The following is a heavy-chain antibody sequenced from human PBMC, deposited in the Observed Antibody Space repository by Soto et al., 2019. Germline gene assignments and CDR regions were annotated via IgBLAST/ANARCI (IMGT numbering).Heavy chain of an antibody. CDR1: GYTFTGYY. V-gene: IGHV1-2*04. Sequence: ASVKVSCKASGYTFTGYYMHWVRQAPGQGLEWMGWINPNSGGTNYAQKFQGWVTMTRDTSISTAYMELSRLRSDDTAVYYCARVGSTVTNAFDIWGQGTMATVSS. CDR2: INPNSGGT. J-gene: IGHJ3*02. D-gene: IGHD4-4*01. CDR3: ARVGSTVTNAFDI.